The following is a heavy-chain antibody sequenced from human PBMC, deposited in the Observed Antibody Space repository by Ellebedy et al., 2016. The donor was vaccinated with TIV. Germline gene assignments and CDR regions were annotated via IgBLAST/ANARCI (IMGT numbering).Heavy chain of an antibody. V-gene: IGHV1-24*01. CDR3: STGVTSSSWYFRSGDY. J-gene: IGHJ4*02. Sequence: ASVKVSCKASGGTFSSYAISWVRQAPGPGLEGMGGFDPEDGETIYAQKFQDRVTMTEDTSTDTAYMELNSLRSEDTAVYYCSTGVTSSSWYFRSGDYWGQGTPVTVSS. CDR1: GGTFSSYA. D-gene: IGHD6-13*01. CDR2: FDPEDGET.